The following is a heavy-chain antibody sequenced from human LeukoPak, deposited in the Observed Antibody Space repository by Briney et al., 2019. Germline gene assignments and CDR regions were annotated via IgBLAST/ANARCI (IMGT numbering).Heavy chain of an antibody. CDR2: IYYSGST. D-gene: IGHD5-18*01. CDR1: GGSISSYY. J-gene: IGHJ6*02. Sequence: PSETLSLTCTVSGGSISSYYWSWIRQPPGKGLEWIGYIYYSGSTNYNPSLKSRVTISVDTSRNQFSLKLNSVTAADTAVYYCARELRYSYGYGMDVWGQGATVTVSS. CDR3: ARELRYSYGYGMDV. V-gene: IGHV4-59*01.